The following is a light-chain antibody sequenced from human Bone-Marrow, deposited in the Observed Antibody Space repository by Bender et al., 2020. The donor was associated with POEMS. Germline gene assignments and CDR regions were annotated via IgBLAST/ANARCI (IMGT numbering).Light chain of an antibody. J-gene: IGLJ1*01. CDR3: NSYESSHIYV. CDR2: DVS. Sequence: QSALTQPASVSGSLGQSITISCTGTSSDVGGYNYVSWYQQRPGETPKLIIYDVSFRPSGVSNRFSGSKSGNTASLTISGLQAGDEAEYYCNSYESSHIYVFGTGTQVTVL. V-gene: IGLV2-14*03. CDR1: SSDVGGYNY.